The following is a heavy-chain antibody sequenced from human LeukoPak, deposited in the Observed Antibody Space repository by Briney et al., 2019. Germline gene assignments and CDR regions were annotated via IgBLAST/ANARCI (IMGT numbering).Heavy chain of an antibody. CDR1: GFTFSSYA. Sequence: GGSLRLSCAASGFTFSSYAMHWVRQAPGKGLKWVAVISYDGSNKYYADSVKGRFTISRDNSKNTLYLQMNSLRAEDTAVYYCARTRTIAAHPDYWGQGTLVTVSS. V-gene: IGHV3-30-3*01. CDR3: ARTRTIAAHPDY. D-gene: IGHD6-6*01. J-gene: IGHJ4*02. CDR2: ISYDGSNK.